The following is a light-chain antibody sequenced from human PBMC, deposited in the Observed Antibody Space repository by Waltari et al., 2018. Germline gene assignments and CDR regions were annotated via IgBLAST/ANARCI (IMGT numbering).Light chain of an antibody. V-gene: IGLV2-11*01. CDR2: DVS. CDR3: CSYAGSYTLI. J-gene: IGLJ2*01. CDR1: SRAVGGYHS. Sequence: QSALTQPRSVSGSPGQSVTISCTGTSRAVGGYHSVSCYQQHPGKVPKLIIFDVSTRPSGVPNRFSGSKSGNTASLTISGLLAEDEADYYCCSYAGSYTLIFGGGTKMTVL.